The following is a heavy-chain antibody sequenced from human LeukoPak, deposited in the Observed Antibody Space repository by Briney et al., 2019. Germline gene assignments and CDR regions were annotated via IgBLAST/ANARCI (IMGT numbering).Heavy chain of an antibody. V-gene: IGHV3-30*02. CDR3: AKDRAPAASYYYYMDV. Sequence: GGSLRLSCAASGFTFSNYGMHWVRQAPGKGLEWVAFIRYDGRNKYYADSVKGRFTISRDNSKNTLYLQMNSLRAEDTAVYYCAKDRAPAASYYYYMDVWGKGTTVTVSS. D-gene: IGHD2-2*01. CDR1: GFTFSNYG. J-gene: IGHJ6*03. CDR2: IRYDGRNK.